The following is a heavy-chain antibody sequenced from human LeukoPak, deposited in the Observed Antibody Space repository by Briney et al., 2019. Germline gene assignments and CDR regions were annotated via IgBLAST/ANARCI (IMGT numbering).Heavy chain of an antibody. J-gene: IGHJ3*02. CDR1: GFTFSSYA. V-gene: IGHV3-23*01. Sequence: GGSLRLSCAASGFTFSSYATSWVRQAPGKGLEWVSAISGSGGSTYYADSVKGRFTISRDNSKNTLYLQMNSLRAEDTAVYYCAKDVTMIGEGDAFDIWGQGTMVTVSS. D-gene: IGHD3-22*01. CDR3: AKDVTMIGEGDAFDI. CDR2: ISGSGGST.